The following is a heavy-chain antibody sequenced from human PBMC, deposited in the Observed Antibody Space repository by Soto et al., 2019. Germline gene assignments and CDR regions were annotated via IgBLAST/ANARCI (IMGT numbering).Heavy chain of an antibody. V-gene: IGHV5-51*01. CDR2: IYPGDSDT. Sequence: PGESLKISCKGSGYSFTSYWIGWVRQMPGKGLEWMGIIYPGDSDTRCSPSFQGQVTISADKSISTAYLQWSSLKASDTAMYYCARHTYDYSNFGYYGMDVWGQGTTVTVSS. J-gene: IGHJ6*02. CDR3: ARHTYDYSNFGYYGMDV. D-gene: IGHD4-4*01. CDR1: GYSFTSYW.